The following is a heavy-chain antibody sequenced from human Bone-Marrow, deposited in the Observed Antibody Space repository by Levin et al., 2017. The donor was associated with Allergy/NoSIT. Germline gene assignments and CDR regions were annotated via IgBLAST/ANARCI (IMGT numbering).Heavy chain of an antibody. Sequence: AGGSLRLSCAASGFTFSTFTMNWVRQAPGKGLEWVSSISSSNHIFFADSVKGRFTTSRDNGKNSLYLQMNNLRSEDTAVYYCARQYCDTTSCYLDMDVWGQGTTVTVSS. D-gene: IGHD2-2*01. J-gene: IGHJ6*02. CDR1: GFTFSTFT. CDR3: ARQYCDTTSCYLDMDV. CDR2: ISSSNHI. V-gene: IGHV3-21*06.